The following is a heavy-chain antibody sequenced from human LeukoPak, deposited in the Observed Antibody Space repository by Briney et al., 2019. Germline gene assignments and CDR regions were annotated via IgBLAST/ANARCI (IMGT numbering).Heavy chain of an antibody. CDR3: AKAVPVRYFADY. D-gene: IGHD3-9*01. Sequence: GGPLRLSCAASGFTFRSYAMIWVCQAPGKGLEWVSGISGSGGSTFYADSVKGRFTISRDNSESTLYLQMNSLGAEDTAVYYCAKAVPVRYFADYWGQGTLVTVSS. CDR1: GFTFRSYA. V-gene: IGHV3-23*01. CDR2: ISGSGGST. J-gene: IGHJ4*02.